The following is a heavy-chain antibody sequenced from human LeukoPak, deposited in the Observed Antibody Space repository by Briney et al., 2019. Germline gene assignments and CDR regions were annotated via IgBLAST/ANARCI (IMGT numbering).Heavy chain of an antibody. V-gene: IGHV3-30*18. J-gene: IGHJ4*02. CDR1: GFTFSNYG. CDR2: ISHDGSNN. CDR3: AKEIQSEPFDC. Sequence: GGSLRLSCAASGFTFSNYGMHWVRQAPGKGLEWVVVISHDGSNNNYADSVKGRFTVSRDNSKNTLYLQMNSLRAEDTAVYYCAKEIQSEPFDCWGQGTLVTVSS. D-gene: IGHD1-14*01.